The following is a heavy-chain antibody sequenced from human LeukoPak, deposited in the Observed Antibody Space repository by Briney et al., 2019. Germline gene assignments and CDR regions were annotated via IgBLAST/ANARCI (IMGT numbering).Heavy chain of an antibody. D-gene: IGHD4-17*01. CDR3: AKDPHYGDYGDFAGFDY. CDR2: ISGSGGST. V-gene: IGHV3-23*01. J-gene: IGHJ4*02. Sequence: GGSLRLSCAASGFTFSSYWMSWVRQAPGKGLEWVSAISGSGGSTYYADSVKGRFTISRDNSKNTLYLQMNSLRAEDTAVYYCAKDPHYGDYGDFAGFDYWGQGTLVTVSS. CDR1: GFTFSSYW.